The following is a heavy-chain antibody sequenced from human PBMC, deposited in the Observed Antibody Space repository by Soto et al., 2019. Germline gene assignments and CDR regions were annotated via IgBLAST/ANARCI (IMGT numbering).Heavy chain of an antibody. V-gene: IGHV4-38-2*02. CDR3: ARARFGNPQSSNDFDY. J-gene: IGHJ4*02. D-gene: IGHD3-10*01. CDR2: IYYSGST. CDR1: GDSFSSYY. Sequence: SETLSLTCNVSGDSFSSYYWGWIRQPPGKGLEWIGSIYYSGSTYYSPSLKSRVSISVDTSENQFSLKMSSVTAEDTAVYFCARARFGNPQSSNDFDYWGRGTLVTVLL.